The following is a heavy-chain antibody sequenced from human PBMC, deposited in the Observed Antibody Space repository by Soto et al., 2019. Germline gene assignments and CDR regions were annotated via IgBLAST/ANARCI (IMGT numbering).Heavy chain of an antibody. Sequence: QVQLVESGGGVVQPGRSLRLSCAASGFTFSSYAMHWVRQAPGKGLEWVAVISYDGSNKYYADSVKGRLTISRDNSKNTLYLQMKSLRAEDTAVYYCARGSIVVVPADPFDYWGQGTLVTVSS. CDR2: ISYDGSNK. J-gene: IGHJ4*02. D-gene: IGHD2-2*01. V-gene: IGHV3-30-3*01. CDR3: ARGSIVVVPADPFDY. CDR1: GFTFSSYA.